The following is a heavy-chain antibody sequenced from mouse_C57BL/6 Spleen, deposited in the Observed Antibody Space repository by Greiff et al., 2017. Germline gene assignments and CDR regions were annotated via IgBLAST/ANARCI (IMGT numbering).Heavy chain of an antibody. CDR3: ARSPFYYGSSGDYFDY. D-gene: IGHD1-1*01. V-gene: IGHV1-77*01. J-gene: IGHJ2*01. CDR2: IGPGSGST. Sequence: VQLQQSGAELVKPGASVKISCKASGYTFTDYYINWVKQRPGQGLEWIGKIGPGSGSTYYNEKFKGKATLTADKSSSTAYMQRSSLTSEDSAVYFCARSPFYYGSSGDYFDYWGQGTTLTVSS. CDR1: GYTFTDYY.